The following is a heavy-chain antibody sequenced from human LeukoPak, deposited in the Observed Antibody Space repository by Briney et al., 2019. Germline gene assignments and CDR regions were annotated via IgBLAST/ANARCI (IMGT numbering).Heavy chain of an antibody. CDR2: IRDKANRYTT. V-gene: IGHV3-72*01. J-gene: IGHJ4*02. D-gene: IGHD6-13*01. Sequence: PGGSLRLSCAASGFIFSDHYMDWVRQAPGKGLEWVGRIRDKANRYTTEYAASVNGRFTISRDDSTNSLCLQMNSLKIEDTAMYFCARTFGSSWDTTYFDWWGQGTLVTVSS. CDR1: GFIFSDHY. CDR3: ARTFGSSWDTTYFDW.